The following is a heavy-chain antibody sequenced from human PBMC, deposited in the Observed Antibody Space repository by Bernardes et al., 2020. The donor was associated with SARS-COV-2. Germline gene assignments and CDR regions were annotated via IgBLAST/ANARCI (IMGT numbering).Heavy chain of an antibody. CDR2: IKGDGSQR. J-gene: IGHJ4*02. Sequence: GGSLRLSCAASGFTFSTYWMSWVRQAPGKGLEWVANIKGDGSQRSSVDSVGGRFAISRDNAKNLLFLQMNSLRAEDTAVYYCAKTSGVVIMYFDYWGQGTLVTVSS. V-gene: IGHV3-7*03. CDR3: AKTSGVVIMYFDY. D-gene: IGHD3-3*01. CDR1: GFTFSTYW.